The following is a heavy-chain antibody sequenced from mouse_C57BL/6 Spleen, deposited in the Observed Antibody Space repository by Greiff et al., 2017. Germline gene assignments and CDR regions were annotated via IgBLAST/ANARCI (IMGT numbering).Heavy chain of an antibody. Sequence: QVQLQQPGAELVKPGASVKLSCKASGYTFTSYWMQWVKQRPGQGLEWIGEIDPSDSYTNYNQKFKGKATLTVDTSSSTAYMQLSSLTSEDSAVYYCARWRYYYGSSPDYWGQGTTLTVSS. CDR2: IDPSDSYT. J-gene: IGHJ2*01. CDR3: ARWRYYYGSSPDY. V-gene: IGHV1-50*01. D-gene: IGHD1-1*01. CDR1: GYTFTSYW.